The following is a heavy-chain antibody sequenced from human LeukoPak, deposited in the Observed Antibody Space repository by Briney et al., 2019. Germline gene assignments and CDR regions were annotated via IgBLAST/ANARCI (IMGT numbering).Heavy chain of an antibody. CDR3: SGYGTLNY. J-gene: IGHJ4*02. V-gene: IGHV3-21*01. CDR1: GFTFSSYS. CDR2: ISSSSSYI. Sequence: GGSLRLSCAASGFTFSSYSRKWVRQAPGKGLEWVSSISSSSSYIYYADSVKGRFTISRDNAKNSLYLQMNSLRAEDTAVYYCSGYGTLNYWGQGTLVTVSS. D-gene: IGHD3-22*01.